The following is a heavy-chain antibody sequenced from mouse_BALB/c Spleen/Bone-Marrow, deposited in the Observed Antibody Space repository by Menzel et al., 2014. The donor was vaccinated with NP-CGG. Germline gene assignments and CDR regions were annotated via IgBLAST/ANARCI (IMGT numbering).Heavy chain of an antibody. CDR3: ARVYGWYFDV. V-gene: IGHV5-6-3*01. CDR2: INNNGGST. J-gene: IGHJ1*01. D-gene: IGHD1-1*01. CDR1: GFTFSSYG. Sequence: DVKLAESGGGLVQPGGSLKLSCVASGFTFSSYGMSWVRQTPDKRLELVATINNNGGSTYYPDSVKGQFTISRDNAKNTLYLQMSSLKSEDTAMYYCARVYGWYFDVWGAGTTVTVSS.